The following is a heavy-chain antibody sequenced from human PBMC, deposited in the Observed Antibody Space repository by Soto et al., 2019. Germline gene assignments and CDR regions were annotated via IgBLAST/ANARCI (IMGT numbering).Heavy chain of an antibody. CDR2: ISSSSSYI. CDR3: ARDQKASWQLGGYYYYYGMDV. V-gene: IGHV3-21*01. Sequence: VGSLRLSCAASGFTFSSYSMNWVRQAPGKGLEWVSSISSSSSYIYYADSVKGRFTISRDNAKNSLYLQMNSLRAEDTAVYYCARDQKASWQLGGYYYYYGMDVWGQGTTVTVSS. J-gene: IGHJ6*02. CDR1: GFTFSSYS. D-gene: IGHD6-6*01.